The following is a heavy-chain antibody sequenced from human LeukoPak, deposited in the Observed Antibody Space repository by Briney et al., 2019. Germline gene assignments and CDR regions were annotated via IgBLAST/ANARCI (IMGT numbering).Heavy chain of an antibody. CDR1: GDSVSSNSVT. Sequence: SQTLSLTCAISGDSVSSNSVTWNWIRQSPSRGLEWLGRTYYRSTWYNDYAVSVKSRITINPDTSKNQFSLQLNSVTPEDTAVYYCARGFYYYPNWGQGTLVTVSS. CDR2: TYYRSTWYN. CDR3: ARGFYYYPN. V-gene: IGHV6-1*01. D-gene: IGHD3-16*01. J-gene: IGHJ4*02.